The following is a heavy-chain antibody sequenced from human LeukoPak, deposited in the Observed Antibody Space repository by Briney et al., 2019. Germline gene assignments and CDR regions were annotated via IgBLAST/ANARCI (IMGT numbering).Heavy chain of an antibody. CDR1: GYTFTSYG. Sequence: ASGKVSCKASGYTFTSYGISWVRQAPGRGLEWMGWISAYNGNTNYAQKLQGRVTMTTDTSTSTAYMELRSLRSDDTAVYYCARVSPRDDCSSTSCYGNFDYWGQGTLVTVSS. V-gene: IGHV1-18*04. CDR2: ISAYNGNT. CDR3: ARVSPRDDCSSTSCYGNFDY. D-gene: IGHD2-2*01. J-gene: IGHJ4*02.